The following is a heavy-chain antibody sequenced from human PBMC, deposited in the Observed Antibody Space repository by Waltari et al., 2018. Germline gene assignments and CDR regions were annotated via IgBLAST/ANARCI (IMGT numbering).Heavy chain of an antibody. CDR3: ARGGQWKFDY. J-gene: IGHJ4*02. V-gene: IGHV4-34*01. D-gene: IGHD6-19*01. CDR2: INHSGST. Sequence: QVQLQQWGAGLLKPSETLSLTCVVYGGSCSGYYWSWIRQSPGKGLEWIGEINHSGSTNYNPSLKSRVTISVDTSKNQFSLKVSSVTAADTAVYYCARGGQWKFDYWGQGTLVTVSS. CDR1: GGSCSGYY.